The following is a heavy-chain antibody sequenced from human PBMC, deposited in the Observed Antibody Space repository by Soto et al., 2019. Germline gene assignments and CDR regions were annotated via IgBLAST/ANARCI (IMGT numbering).Heavy chain of an antibody. Sequence: PGGSLRLSCAASGFTFSSYGMHWVRQAPGKGLEWVAVIWYDGSNKYYADSVKGRFTISRDNSKNALYLQMNSLRAEDTAVYYCASEAYYDSSAYYYTASDIWGQGTMVTVPS. CDR2: IWYDGSNK. CDR1: GFTFSSYG. V-gene: IGHV3-33*01. J-gene: IGHJ3*02. CDR3: ASEAYYDSSAYYYTASDI. D-gene: IGHD3-22*01.